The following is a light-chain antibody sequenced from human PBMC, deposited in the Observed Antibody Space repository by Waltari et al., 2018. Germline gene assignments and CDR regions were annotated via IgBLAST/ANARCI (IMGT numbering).Light chain of an antibody. CDR1: ALPTRS. J-gene: IGLJ3*02. CDR3: QSADSSGSYVV. CDR2: RDI. V-gene: IGLV3-25*03. Sequence: SYELTQPPSVSVSPGQTARISCSGDALPTRSGYWYQQRPGQAPVLVMYRDIVRPSGIPERCSGSTSGTTVTLTISGVQAEDEADYYCQSADSSGSYVVFGGGTKLTVL.